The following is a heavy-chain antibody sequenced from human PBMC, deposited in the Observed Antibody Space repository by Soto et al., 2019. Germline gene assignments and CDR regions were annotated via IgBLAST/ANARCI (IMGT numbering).Heavy chain of an antibody. CDR2: INPNSGDT. Sequence: QVQLVQSGAEVKKPGASVKVSCMASGYTFSGYYMHWVRQAPGQGLEWLGWINPNSGDTKYAQKFQDRVTMTRDTSISTAYMERRRMRSDDTAVYYCAKMDTTMALDYWGQGTLVTVSS. J-gene: IGHJ4*02. CDR1: GYTFSGYY. D-gene: IGHD5-18*01. V-gene: IGHV1-2*02. CDR3: AKMDTTMALDY.